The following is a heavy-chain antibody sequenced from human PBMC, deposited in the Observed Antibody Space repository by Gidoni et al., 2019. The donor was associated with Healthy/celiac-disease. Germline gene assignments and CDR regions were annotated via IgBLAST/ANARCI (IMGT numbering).Heavy chain of an antibody. J-gene: IGHJ6*02. V-gene: IGHV3-15*01. D-gene: IGHD6-13*01. CDR2: IKSKTDGGTT. Sequence: EVQLVESGGGLVKPGGSLRLSCAASGFTFSNAWMSWVRQAPGKGLEWVGRIKSKTDGGTTDYAAPVKGRFTISRDDSKNTLYLQMNSLKTEDTAVYYCTTAMFAYSSPLGDYYYYGMDVWGQGTTVTVSS. CDR1: GFTFSNAW. CDR3: TTAMFAYSSPLGDYYYYGMDV.